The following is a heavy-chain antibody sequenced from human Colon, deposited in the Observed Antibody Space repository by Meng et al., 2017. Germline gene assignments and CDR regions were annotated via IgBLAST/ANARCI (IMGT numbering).Heavy chain of an antibody. CDR1: GGSISSGDSY. CDR2: IYYSGST. J-gene: IGHJ4*02. D-gene: IGHD4-17*01. V-gene: IGHV4-30-4*01. CDR3: ARGPTTYFDY. Sequence: QVPLSNHDPEPVNPSLTLSLTLTVLGGSISSGDSYWSWIRQPPGKGLEWIGYIYYSGSTYYNPSLKSRVTISVDTSKNQFSLKLSSVTAADTAVYYCARGPTTYFDYWGQGTLVTVSS.